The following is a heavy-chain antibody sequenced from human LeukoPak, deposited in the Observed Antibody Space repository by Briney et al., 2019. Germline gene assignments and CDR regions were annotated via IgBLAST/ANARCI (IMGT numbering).Heavy chain of an antibody. CDR3: AKDVQYQYGGQYYFDY. J-gene: IGHJ4*02. CDR1: GFTFSSYG. Sequence: GGSLRLSCAASGFTFSSYGMHWVRQAPGKGLEWVAVISYDGSNKHYADSVKGRFTISRDNSKNTLYLQMNSLRAEDTAVYYCAKDVQYQYGGQYYFDYWGQGTLVTVSS. D-gene: IGHD4-23*01. CDR2: ISYDGSNK. V-gene: IGHV3-30*18.